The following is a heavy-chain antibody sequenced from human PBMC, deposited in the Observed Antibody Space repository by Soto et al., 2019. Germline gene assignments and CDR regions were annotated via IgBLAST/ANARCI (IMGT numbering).Heavy chain of an antibody. D-gene: IGHD3-10*01. CDR1: GFTFSSYA. CDR3: AKDLDYYALRIHLY. J-gene: IGHJ4*02. V-gene: IGHV3-30*04. CDR2: VSYDGSIE. Sequence: GVSLLLSCTGSGFTFSSYAMHWVRLAPGKGLEWVAVVSYDGSIENYADSVRGRFTISRDNSKNTVFLQMNSLRVEDTAVYYCAKDLDYYALRIHLYWGQGTWVT.